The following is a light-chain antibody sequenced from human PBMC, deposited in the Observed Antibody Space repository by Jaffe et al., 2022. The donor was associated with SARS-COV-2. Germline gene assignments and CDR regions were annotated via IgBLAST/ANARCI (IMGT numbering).Light chain of an antibody. CDR2: AAS. CDR3: QQSYSTPYT. CDR1: QSISSY. J-gene: IGKJ2*01. V-gene: IGKV1-39*01. Sequence: DIQMTQSPSSLSASVGDRVNITCRASQSISSYLNWYQQKPGKAPKVLIYAASSLQSGVPSRFSGSESGTDFTLTISSLQPEDFATYYCQQSYSTPYTFGQGTKLEIK.